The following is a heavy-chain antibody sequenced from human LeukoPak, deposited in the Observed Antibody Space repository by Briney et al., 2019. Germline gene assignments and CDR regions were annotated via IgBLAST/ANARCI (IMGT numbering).Heavy chain of an antibody. V-gene: IGHV3-30*18. J-gene: IGHJ4*02. CDR1: GFTFSSYG. Sequence: GRSLRLSCAASGFTFSSYGKHWVRQAPGKGLEWVAVISYDGSNKYYADSVKGRFTISRDNSKNTLYLQMNSLRAEDTAVYYCAKDWGGEYSDWLFDYWGQGTLVTVSS. D-gene: IGHD3-9*01. CDR3: AKDWGGEYSDWLFDY. CDR2: ISYDGSNK.